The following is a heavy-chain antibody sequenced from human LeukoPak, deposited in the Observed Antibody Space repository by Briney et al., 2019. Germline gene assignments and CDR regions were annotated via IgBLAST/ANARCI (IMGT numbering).Heavy chain of an antibody. CDR2: INGGGGST. D-gene: IGHD6-19*01. CDR1: GSTFSTYA. V-gene: IGHV3-23*01. Sequence: SGGSLRLSCAASGSTFSTYAMNWVRQAPGKGLEWVSGINGGGGSTYYTDSVKGRFTISRDNSKNTLYLQMSSLRAEDTAVYYCAKVSGYTSGWYVDFDTWGQGSLLTVSS. J-gene: IGHJ4*02. CDR3: AKVSGYTSGWYVDFDT.